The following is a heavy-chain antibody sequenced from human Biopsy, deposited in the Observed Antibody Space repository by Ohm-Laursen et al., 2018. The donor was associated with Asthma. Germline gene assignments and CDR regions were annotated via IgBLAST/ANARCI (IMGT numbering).Heavy chain of an antibody. J-gene: IGHJ3*02. CDR2: IYYSGST. CDR1: GGSISSSSYY. Sequence: SDTLSLTCTVSGGSISSSSYYWGWIRQPPGKGLEWIGSIYYSGSTYYNPSLESRVTISLDTSKNQFSLKLSSVTAADTAVYYCARPREYYYDSSGYYYHAFDIWGQGTMVTVSS. D-gene: IGHD3-22*01. V-gene: IGHV4-39*01. CDR3: ARPREYYYDSSGYYYHAFDI.